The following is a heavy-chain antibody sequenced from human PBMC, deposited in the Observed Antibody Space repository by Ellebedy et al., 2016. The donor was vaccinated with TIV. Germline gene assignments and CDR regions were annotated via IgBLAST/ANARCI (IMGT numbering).Heavy chain of an antibody. J-gene: IGHJ4*02. V-gene: IGHV3-23*01. D-gene: IGHD5-24*01. CDR3: AKDTSVRGDGYTFDY. CDR2: ISGGGGST. Sequence: GGSLRLSXAASGFTFSSYAMTWVRQAPGKGLEWVSFISGGGGSTNYADSVQGRFTISRDISKNTLYLQMNSLRAEDTALYYCAKDTSVRGDGYTFDYWGQGTLVTVSS. CDR1: GFTFSSYA.